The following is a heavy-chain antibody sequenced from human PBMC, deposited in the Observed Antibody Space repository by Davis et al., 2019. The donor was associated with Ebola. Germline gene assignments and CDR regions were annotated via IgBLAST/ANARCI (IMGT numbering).Heavy chain of an antibody. CDR3: ASGRFSGIYSLYIDS. CDR1: GGSVSLTTW. CDR2: IYHTGTA. J-gene: IGHJ4*02. D-gene: IGHD1-26*01. V-gene: IGHV4-4*02. Sequence: PSETLSLTCTVSGGSVSLTTWWTWVRQAPGRGLEWIGEIYHTGTANYNPSLKSRVTMSVDKSENQFFLNLTSVTAADTAVYFCASGRFSGIYSLYIDSWGQGTLVAVSS.